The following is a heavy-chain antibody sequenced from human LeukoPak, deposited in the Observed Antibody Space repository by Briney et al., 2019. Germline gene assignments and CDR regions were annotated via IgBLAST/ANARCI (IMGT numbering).Heavy chain of an antibody. D-gene: IGHD2-21*02. V-gene: IGHV4-30-4*01. Sequence: SETLSLTCTVSGGSISSGDYYWSWIRQPPGKGLEWIGYIYYSGSTYYNPSLKSRVTISVDTSKNQFSLKLSSVTAADTAVYYCARTVVVTAIPDDAFDIWGQGTMVTVSS. CDR1: GGSISSGDYY. CDR3: ARTVVVTAIPDDAFDI. J-gene: IGHJ3*02. CDR2: IYYSGST.